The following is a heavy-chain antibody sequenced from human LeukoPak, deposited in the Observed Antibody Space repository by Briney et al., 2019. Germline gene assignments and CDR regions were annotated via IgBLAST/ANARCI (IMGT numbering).Heavy chain of an antibody. CDR2: LNQDGSEI. D-gene: IGHD3-22*01. CDR3: ARDQGSMIVVRTTYWYFDL. CDR1: GFTFSNYW. V-gene: IGHV3-7*01. J-gene: IGHJ2*01. Sequence: GGSLRLSCAASGFTFSNYWMSWVRQAPGKGLEWLANLNQDGSEIYYVDSVKGRFTISRDNGKNSLYLQINSLRADDTAVYYCARDQGSMIVVRTTYWYFDLWGRGTLVTVCS.